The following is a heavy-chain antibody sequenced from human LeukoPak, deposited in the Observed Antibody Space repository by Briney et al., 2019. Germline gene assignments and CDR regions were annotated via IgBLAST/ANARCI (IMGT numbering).Heavy chain of an antibody. V-gene: IGHV3-23*01. D-gene: IGHD3-10*01. Sequence: PGGSLRLSCAASGFTFSSYAMSWVRQAPGKGLEWVSAISGSGGSTYYADSVKGRFTISRDNSKNTLYLQMNSLRAEDTAVYYRAKDTRAMYYYGSGSHDYWGQGTLVTVSS. CDR3: AKDTRAMYYYGSGSHDY. CDR1: GFTFSSYA. CDR2: ISGSGGST. J-gene: IGHJ4*02.